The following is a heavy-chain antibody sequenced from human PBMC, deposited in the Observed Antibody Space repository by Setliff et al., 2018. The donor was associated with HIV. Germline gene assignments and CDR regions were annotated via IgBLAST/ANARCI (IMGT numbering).Heavy chain of an antibody. CDR2: INEDGDKK. D-gene: IGHD7-27*01. CDR1: GFTFSSFS. Sequence: GGSLRLSCAASGFTFSSFSMSWVRQAPGKGLEWIANINEDGDKKYHADSVWGRFTISRDNARNSLYLQMNRLRNEDTARYYCARDHYLGLDYWGQGSLVTVSS. J-gene: IGHJ4*02. CDR3: ARDHYLGLDY. V-gene: IGHV3-7*03.